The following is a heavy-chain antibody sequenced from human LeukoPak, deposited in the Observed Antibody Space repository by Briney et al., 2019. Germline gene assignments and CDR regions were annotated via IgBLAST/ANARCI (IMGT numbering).Heavy chain of an antibody. J-gene: IGHJ4*02. CDR3: ARGGRYNYGALGY. V-gene: IGHV4-59*01. Sequence: SETLSLTCTVSGGSLISNYWSWIRQPPGKGLEWVGYIYYSGSTNYNPSLKSRVTISVDTSKNQFSLKLNSVTAADTAVYYCARGGRYNYGALGYWGQGTLVTVSS. CDR1: GGSLISNY. D-gene: IGHD5-18*01. CDR2: IYYSGST.